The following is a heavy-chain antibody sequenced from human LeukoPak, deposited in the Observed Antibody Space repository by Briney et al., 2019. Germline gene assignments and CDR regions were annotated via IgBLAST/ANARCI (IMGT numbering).Heavy chain of an antibody. CDR1: GFTFSSYA. Sequence: GGSLRLSCAASGFTFSSYAMNWVRQSPGKGLQWVSYVSFGSSYISYADSLKGRFTISRDDAKSSVYLEMTSLRTDDTAVYYCARASTEYAVTDGFDTWGPGTLVTVSS. V-gene: IGHV3-21*06. CDR3: ARASTEYAVTDGFDT. CDR2: VSFGSSYI. D-gene: IGHD4-17*01. J-gene: IGHJ5*02.